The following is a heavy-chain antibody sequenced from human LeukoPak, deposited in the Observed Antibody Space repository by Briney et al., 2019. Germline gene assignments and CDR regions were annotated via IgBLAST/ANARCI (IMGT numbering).Heavy chain of an antibody. J-gene: IGHJ6*02. V-gene: IGHV1-46*01. CDR3: ARPLSIDYGDYRGMDV. Sequence: GAPVKVSCKASGYTFTGYYMHWVRQAPGQGLEWMGIINPSGGSTSYAQKFQGRVTITADKSTSTAYMELSSLRSEDTAVYYCARPLSIDYGDYRGMDVWGQGTTVTVSS. D-gene: IGHD4-17*01. CDR1: GYTFTGYY. CDR2: INPSGGST.